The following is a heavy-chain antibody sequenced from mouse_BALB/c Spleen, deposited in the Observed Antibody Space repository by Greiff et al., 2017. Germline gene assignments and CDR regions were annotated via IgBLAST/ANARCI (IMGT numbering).Heavy chain of an antibody. J-gene: IGHJ1*01. CDR1: GYSITSDYA. Sequence: VQLQQSGPGLVKPSQSLSLTCTVTGYSITSDYAWNWIRQFPGNKLEWMGYISYSGSTSYNPSLKSRISITRDTSKNQFFLQLNSVTTEDTATYYCARRKLGRGWYFDVWGAGTTVTVSS. CDR2: ISYSGST. V-gene: IGHV3-2*02. CDR3: ARRKLGRGWYFDV. D-gene: IGHD4-1*01.